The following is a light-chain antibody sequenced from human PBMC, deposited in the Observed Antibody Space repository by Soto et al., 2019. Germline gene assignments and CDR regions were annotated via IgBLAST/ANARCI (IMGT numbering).Light chain of an antibody. CDR3: QQRRNWVS. Sequence: LTQSPAIVSLSPGERATLSCTASQTVDTYIAWYQQRLGQPPRLLIHDTSHRASGVPARFRGSGSGTDFTLTITSLEPEDFAVYFCQQRRNWVSFGPGTRV. CDR1: QTVDTY. J-gene: IGKJ3*01. V-gene: IGKV3-11*01. CDR2: DTS.